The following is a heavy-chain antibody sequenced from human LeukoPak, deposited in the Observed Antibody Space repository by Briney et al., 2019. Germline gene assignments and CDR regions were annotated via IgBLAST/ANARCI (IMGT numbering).Heavy chain of an antibody. D-gene: IGHD1-26*01. Sequence: ASVKVSCQASGFTFTRFGITWVRQAPGQGLEWMGWISGDNGNTNYAQKFQDRVTMTIDTSTRTAYMELRSLGSDDTAVYFCARVSLGIRSNYFDFWGQGTLVTVSS. CDR3: ARVSLGIRSNYFDF. J-gene: IGHJ4*02. V-gene: IGHV1-18*01. CDR1: GFTFTRFG. CDR2: ISGDNGNT.